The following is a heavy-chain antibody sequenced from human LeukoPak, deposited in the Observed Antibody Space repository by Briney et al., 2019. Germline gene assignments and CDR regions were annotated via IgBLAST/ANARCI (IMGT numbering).Heavy chain of an antibody. V-gene: IGHV3-7*01. CDR3: ARDPPLLWFGELYFDY. Sequence: GGSLRLSCAASGFTFSSYGMHWVRQAPGKGLEWVANIKQDGSEKYYVDSVKGRFTISRDNAKNSLYLQMNSLRAEDTAVYYCARDPPLLWFGELYFDYWGQGTLVTVSS. J-gene: IGHJ4*02. D-gene: IGHD3-10*01. CDR2: IKQDGSEK. CDR1: GFTFSSYG.